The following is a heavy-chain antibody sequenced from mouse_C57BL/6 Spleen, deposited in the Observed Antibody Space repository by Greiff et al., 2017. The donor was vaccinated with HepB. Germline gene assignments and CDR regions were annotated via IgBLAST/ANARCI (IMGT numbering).Heavy chain of an antibody. CDR1: GFTFRSYA. Sequence: EVMLVESGGGLVKPGGSLKLSCAASGFTFRSYAMSWVRQTPEKRLEWVATISDGGSYTYYPDTVKGRFPISRDNAKNNLYLQMSHLTSEDTAMYYCARAGVITPVVAPSYAMGYWGQGPSVTVSA. V-gene: IGHV5-4*03. D-gene: IGHD1-1*01. J-gene: IGHJ4*01. CDR2: ISDGGSYT. CDR3: ARAGVITPVVAPSYAMGY.